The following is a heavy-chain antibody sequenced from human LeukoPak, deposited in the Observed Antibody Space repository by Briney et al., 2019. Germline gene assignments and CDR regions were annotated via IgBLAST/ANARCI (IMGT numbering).Heavy chain of an antibody. CDR2: IYYSGST. V-gene: IGHV4-59*01. CDR3: ARGEGYSGYDYHFDY. D-gene: IGHD5-12*01. CDR1: GGPISSYY. J-gene: IGHJ4*02. Sequence: SETLSLTCTVSGGPISSYYWSWIRQPPGKGLVGIGYIYYSGSTNYNPSLKSRVTISVDASKNQFSLKLSSVTAADTAVYYCARGEGYSGYDYHFDYWGQGTLVTVSS.